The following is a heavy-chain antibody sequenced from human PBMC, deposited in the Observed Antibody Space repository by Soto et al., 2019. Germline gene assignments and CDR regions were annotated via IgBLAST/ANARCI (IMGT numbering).Heavy chain of an antibody. Sequence: GASVKVSCKASGYTFTSYYIHWVRQAPGQGLEWMGIINPSGGSTSYAQKFQGRVTMTRDTSTSTVYMELSSLRSEDTAVYYCARNRGYDILTGYLSRLSWGYDYWGQGTLVTVSS. CDR2: INPSGGST. CDR1: GYTFTSYY. J-gene: IGHJ4*02. CDR3: ARNRGYDILTGYLSRLSWGYDY. D-gene: IGHD3-9*01. V-gene: IGHV1-46*03.